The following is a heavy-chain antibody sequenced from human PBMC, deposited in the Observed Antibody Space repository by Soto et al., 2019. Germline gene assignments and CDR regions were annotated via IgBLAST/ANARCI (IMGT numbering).Heavy chain of an antibody. Sequence: QVQMVQSGGEMKKPGASVKVSCKTSGYTFITYGISWLRQAPGQRLEWMGWINTYSGNTNYAQNLQGRVTMTTDTSTTTVYMELRSLRSDDTAVYFCARGGAHYYDSSGRYFDYWGQGTLVTVSS. CDR2: INTYSGNT. CDR1: GYTFITYG. CDR3: ARGGAHYYDSSGRYFDY. J-gene: IGHJ4*02. V-gene: IGHV1-18*01. D-gene: IGHD3-22*01.